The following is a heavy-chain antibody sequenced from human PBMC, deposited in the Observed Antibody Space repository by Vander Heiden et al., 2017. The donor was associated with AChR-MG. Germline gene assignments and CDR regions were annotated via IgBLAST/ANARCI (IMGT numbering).Heavy chain of an antibody. CDR1: GFTFRNPA. V-gene: IGHV3-15*01. Sequence: EVQVVECAGGSFKPGGSLTISCSASGFTFRNPAITWVLPAPGKGLEWVGRMKSKTDGGTTDYAAPVKGRFTISRDDSKDTLYLQMSSLKTEDTAVYYCTRSHFDPWGQGTLVTVSS. CDR2: MKSKTDGGTT. J-gene: IGHJ5*02. CDR3: TRSHFDP.